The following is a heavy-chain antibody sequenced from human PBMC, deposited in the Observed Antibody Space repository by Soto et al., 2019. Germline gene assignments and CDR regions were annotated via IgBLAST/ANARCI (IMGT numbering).Heavy chain of an antibody. V-gene: IGHV3-23*01. CDR2: IDKSGVDT. J-gene: IGHJ4*02. CDR3: AKKLVSARPPLD. CDR1: GFSFSSYV. D-gene: IGHD6-6*01. Sequence: EVQLLESGGGLVQPGGSLRLSCAASGFSFSSYVMGWVRQAPGKALEWVSSIDKSGVDTYYADSVKGRFTISRDNSKNTLVLQMNSLRAEDTATYYCAKKLVSARPPLDWGQGALVIVSS.